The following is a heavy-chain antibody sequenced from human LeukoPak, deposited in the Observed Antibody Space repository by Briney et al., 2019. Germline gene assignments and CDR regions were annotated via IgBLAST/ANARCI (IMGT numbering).Heavy chain of an antibody. Sequence: PGGSLRLSCAASGFTFSTYAIHWVRQAPGRGLEWVAYISYDVITKYYADSVKGRFTISRDNSKNTVYLQMNSMRAEGTAVYYCAKEIWFGEPRGSFDYWGQGKLVTVSS. J-gene: IGHJ4*02. V-gene: IGHV3-30-3*01. CDR3: AKEIWFGEPRGSFDY. CDR2: ISYDVITK. CDR1: GFTFSTYA. D-gene: IGHD3-10*01.